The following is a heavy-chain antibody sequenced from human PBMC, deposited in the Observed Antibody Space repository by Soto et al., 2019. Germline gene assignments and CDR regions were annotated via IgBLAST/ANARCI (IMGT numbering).Heavy chain of an antibody. CDR2: INPYGGDT. CDR1: GYTFTYYH. D-gene: IGHD2-15*01. V-gene: IGHV1-46*01. J-gene: IGHJ4*02. Sequence: QVQLVQSGAEVKKPGASVKVSCKASGYTFTYYHIHWVRQAPGQGLEWMGIINPYGGDTTYAQKFQGRVTMTRDTSTSTVYMELSSLRSEDTALYYCARAPYTSGILFYLDNWGQGTLVTVSS. CDR3: ARAPYTSGILFYLDN.